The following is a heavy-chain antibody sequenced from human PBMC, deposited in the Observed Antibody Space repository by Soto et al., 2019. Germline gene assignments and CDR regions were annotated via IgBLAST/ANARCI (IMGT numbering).Heavy chain of an antibody. CDR1: GDSVSSNSAA. D-gene: IGHD1-7*01. J-gene: IGHJ6*02. CDR3: ARDLRLTGTTSGYYYYGMDV. Sequence: SQTLSLTCAISGDSVSSNSAAWNWIRQSPSRGLEWLGRTYYRSKWYNDYAVSVKSRITINPDTSKNQFSLQLNSVTPEDTAAYYCARDLRLTGTTSGYYYYGMDVWGQGTTVTVSS. V-gene: IGHV6-1*01. CDR2: TYYRSKWYN.